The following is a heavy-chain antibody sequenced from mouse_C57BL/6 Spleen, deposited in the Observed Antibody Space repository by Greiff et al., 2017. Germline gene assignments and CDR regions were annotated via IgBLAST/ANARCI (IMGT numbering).Heavy chain of an antibody. Sequence: QVQLQQPGAELVKPGASVKLSCKASGYTFTSYWMHWVKQRPGQGLEWIGMIHPNSGSTNYNEKFKSKATLTVDKSSRTAYLQLSSLTSEDSAVYYCADLWLEERWFAYWGQGTLVTVSA. V-gene: IGHV1-64*01. CDR2: IHPNSGST. CDR1: GYTFTSYW. J-gene: IGHJ3*01. CDR3: ADLWLEERWFAY. D-gene: IGHD2-2*01.